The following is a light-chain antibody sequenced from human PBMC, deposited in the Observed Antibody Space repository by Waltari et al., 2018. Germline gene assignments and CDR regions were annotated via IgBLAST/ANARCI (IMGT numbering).Light chain of an antibody. J-gene: IGKJ1*01. CDR2: GAS. CDR1: RCVGGF. Sequence: RAGRCVGGFLCWYQHKHGHAPRRLIYGASTRATGTPDRFSGGGSGTDFSLTISRLEREDFAVYCCQMYVRLPVTFGQGTKVEI. CDR3: QMYVRLPVT. V-gene: IGKV3-20*01.